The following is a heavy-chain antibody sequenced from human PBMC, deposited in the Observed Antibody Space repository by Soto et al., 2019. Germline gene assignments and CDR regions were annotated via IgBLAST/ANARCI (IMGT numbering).Heavy chain of an antibody. D-gene: IGHD5-18*01. CDR1: GGSISSSSYY. CDR2: IYYSGST. CDR3: AGGLVAIQIWIIEGGYFVY. J-gene: IGHJ4*02. V-gene: IGHV4-39*01. Sequence: QLQLQESGPGLVKPSETLSLTCTVSGGSISSSSYYWGWIRQPPGKALEWIGSIYYSGSTSYNPSLKTRVPISVDTSKIPFSLKLTSVTAADAAVYYFAGGLVAIQIWIIEGGYFVYWGQGTLVTVSS.